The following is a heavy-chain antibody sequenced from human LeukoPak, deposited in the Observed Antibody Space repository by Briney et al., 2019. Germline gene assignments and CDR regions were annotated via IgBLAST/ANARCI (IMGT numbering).Heavy chain of an antibody. CDR2: IYTSGST. J-gene: IGHJ5*02. Sequence: SETLSHTCTVSGGSISSGSNYWSWIRQPAGKGLEWIGNIYTSGSTNYNPSLKSRVTISVDTSKNQFSLQLNSVTAADTAVYYCARGDGNTVYYNSIDPWGQGTLVTVSS. CDR3: ARGDGNTVYYNSIDP. D-gene: IGHD1-1*01. V-gene: IGHV4-61*09. CDR1: GGSISSGSNY.